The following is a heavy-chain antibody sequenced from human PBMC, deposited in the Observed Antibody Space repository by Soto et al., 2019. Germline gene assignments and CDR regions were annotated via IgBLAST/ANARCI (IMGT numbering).Heavy chain of an antibody. V-gene: IGHV3-30*03. D-gene: IGHD2-2*01. CDR1: GFTFSTYD. CDR2: ISSDGRNK. J-gene: IGHJ6*02. Sequence: QVQLVESGGGVVQPGRSLRLSCEASGFTFSTYDMHWVRQAPGKGLEWVSLISSDGRNKYYADSVRGRFTLSRDNSKNSLSLQMNTLRAEDTAVYFCASVCSTTSCYVSGMDVWGHGTKVTVS. CDR3: ASVCSTTSCYVSGMDV.